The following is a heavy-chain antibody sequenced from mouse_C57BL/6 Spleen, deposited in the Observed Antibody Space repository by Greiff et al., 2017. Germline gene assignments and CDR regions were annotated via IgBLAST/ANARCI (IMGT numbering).Heavy chain of an antibody. V-gene: IGHV6-6*01. CDR1: GFTFRDAL. Sequence: EVKLQASGGCLVQPGGSIKLSFAASGFTFRDALLDWVRPSAAKGLAWVAELRNKANNHATYYAESVKGRFTISKDESKRRVYLQMTSLRAEDYGIYYCTCYLDDWGKGTTVTVSS. CDR2: LRNKANNHAT. CDR3: TCYLDD. J-gene: IGHJ1*03.